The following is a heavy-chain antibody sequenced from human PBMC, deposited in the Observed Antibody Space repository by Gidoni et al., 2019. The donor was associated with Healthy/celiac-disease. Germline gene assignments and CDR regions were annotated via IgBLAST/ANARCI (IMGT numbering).Heavy chain of an antibody. CDR3: ARSPGASGYYFDY. CDR1: AGPISSGGYS. D-gene: IGHD3-10*01. V-gene: IGHV4-30-2*01. J-gene: IGHJ4*02. Sequence: QLQLQESGSGLVKPSPPLSLTGAVSAGPISSGGYSWSWIRQPPGKGLEWIGYIYHSGSTYYNPSLKSRVTISVDRSKNQFSLKLSSVTAADTAVYYCARSPGASGYYFDYWGQGTLVTVSS. CDR2: IYHSGST.